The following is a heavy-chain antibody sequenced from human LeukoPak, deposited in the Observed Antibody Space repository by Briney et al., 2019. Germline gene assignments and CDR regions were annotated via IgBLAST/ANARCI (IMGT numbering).Heavy chain of an antibody. J-gene: IGHJ5*02. CDR1: GFTFSSYA. V-gene: IGHV3-23*01. D-gene: IGHD3-3*01. CDR3: AKDRSDYDFWSGPNWFDP. CDR2: ISGSGGST. Sequence: HPGGSLRLSCAASGFTFSSYAMSWVRQAPGKGLEWVSAISGSGGSTYYADSVKGRFTISRDNSKNTLYLQMNSLRAEDTAVYYCAKDRSDYDFWSGPNWFDPRGQGTLVTVSS.